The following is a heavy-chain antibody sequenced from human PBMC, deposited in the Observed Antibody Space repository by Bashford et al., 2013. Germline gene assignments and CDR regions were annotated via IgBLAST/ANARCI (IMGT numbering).Heavy chain of an antibody. Sequence: SETLSLTCTVSGGSISSYYWSWLRQPAGKGLEWIGRIYTSGNTNYNPSLKSRVTISVDTSKNQFSLKLSSVTAADTAVYYCAGNLAYCGGDCNSRDYWGQGTLVTVSS. D-gene: IGHD2-21*02. CDR3: AGNLAYCGGDCNSRDY. V-gene: IGHV4-4*07. J-gene: IGHJ4*02. CDR2: IYTSGNT. CDR1: GGSISSYY.